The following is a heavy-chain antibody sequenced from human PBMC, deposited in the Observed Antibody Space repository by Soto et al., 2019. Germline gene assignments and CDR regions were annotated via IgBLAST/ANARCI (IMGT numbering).Heavy chain of an antibody. CDR3: ARLLRFLEWLPNYGMDV. V-gene: IGHV1-69*13. J-gene: IGHJ6*02. Sequence: SVKVSCKASGGTFSSYAISWVRQAPGQGLEWMGGIIPIFGTANYAQKFQGRVTITADESTSTAYMELSSLRSEDTAVYYCARLLRFLEWLPNYGMDVWGQGXTVTVYS. CDR1: GGTFSSYA. CDR2: IIPIFGTA. D-gene: IGHD3-3*01.